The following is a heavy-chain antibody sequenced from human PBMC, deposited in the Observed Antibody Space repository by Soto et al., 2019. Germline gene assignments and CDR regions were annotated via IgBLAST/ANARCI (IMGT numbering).Heavy chain of an antibody. D-gene: IGHD1-26*01. CDR3: ARPTGGGGSYPWGY. J-gene: IGHJ4*02. V-gene: IGHV1-69*12. CDR1: GGTFSSYA. CDR2: IIPIFGTA. Sequence: QVQLVQSGAEVKKPGSSVKVSCKASGGTFSSYAISWVRQAPGQGLEWMGGIIPIFGTANYAQKFQGRVTITADESTSTAYMELSILRSEDTSLSHCARPTGGGGSYPWGYWGQGTLVTVSS.